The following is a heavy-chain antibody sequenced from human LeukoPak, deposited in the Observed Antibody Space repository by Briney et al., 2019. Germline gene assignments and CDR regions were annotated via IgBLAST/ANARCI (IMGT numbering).Heavy chain of an antibody. V-gene: IGHV3-74*01. CDR1: GFTFSSYW. CDR2: INSDGSST. D-gene: IGHD1-26*01. CDR3: ARGYGGTYRIDY. Sequence: GGSLRLSCAASGFTFSSYWMHWVRQAPGKGLEWVSRINSDGSSTSYADSVKGRFTISRDNAKNTLSLQMNRLRADDTAVYYCARGYGGTYRIDYWGQGTLVTVSS. J-gene: IGHJ4*02.